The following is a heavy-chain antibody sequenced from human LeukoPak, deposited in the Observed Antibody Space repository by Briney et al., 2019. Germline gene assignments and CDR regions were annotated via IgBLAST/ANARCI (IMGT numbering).Heavy chain of an antibody. CDR1: GFTFSSYW. CDR2: ISSSSSTI. J-gene: IGHJ6*02. CDR3: AREITVTTPRLGGYYYYGMDV. Sequence: GGSLRLSCAASGFTFSSYWMSWVRQAPGKGLEWVSYISSSSSTIYYADSVKGRFTISRDNAKNSLYLQMNSLRAEDTAVYYCAREITVTTPRLGGYYYYGMDVWGQGTTVTVSS. D-gene: IGHD4-17*01. V-gene: IGHV3-48*01.